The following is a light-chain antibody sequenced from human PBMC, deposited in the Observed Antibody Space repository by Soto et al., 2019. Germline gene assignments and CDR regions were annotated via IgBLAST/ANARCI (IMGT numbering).Light chain of an antibody. V-gene: IGKV1-5*03. CDR3: QQYSSHTRS. Sequence: DIQMTQSPSTLSASVGDSVTITCRASQSVSDWLAWYQQKPGKPPKLLIYRASNLWSGVPSRFSGSGFDTDFTLTITSLQPEDYATYYCQQYSSHTRSFGQGTK. CDR1: QSVSDW. CDR2: RAS. J-gene: IGKJ1*01.